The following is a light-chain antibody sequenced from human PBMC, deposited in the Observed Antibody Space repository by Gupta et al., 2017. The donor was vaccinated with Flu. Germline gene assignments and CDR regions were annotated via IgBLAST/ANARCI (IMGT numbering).Light chain of an antibody. J-gene: IGKJ2*01. V-gene: IGKV2-30*01. Sequence: PVTLEQPASISSRSTQSLGLAYGTSSMSWFLQRPGLSPRRLIYDVSNRDPGVPDRFSDSGSGSDFTLKSSRGETEDVGVYYFVQGKHWWTFGQGTKLEIK. CDR3: VQGKHWWT. CDR1: QSLGLAYGTSS. CDR2: DVS.